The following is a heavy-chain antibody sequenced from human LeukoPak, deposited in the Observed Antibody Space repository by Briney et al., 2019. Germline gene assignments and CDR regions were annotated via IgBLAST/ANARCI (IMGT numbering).Heavy chain of an antibody. CDR2: IYYSGST. D-gene: IGHD6-19*01. Sequence: SETLSLTCTVSGGPISSYYWSWIRQPPGKGLEWIGYIYYSGSTNYNPSLKSRVTISVDTSKNQFSLKLSSVTAADTAVYCCASQGYSSGWYWFDPWGQGTLVTVSS. V-gene: IGHV4-59*01. J-gene: IGHJ5*02. CDR1: GGPISSYY. CDR3: ASQGYSSGWYWFDP.